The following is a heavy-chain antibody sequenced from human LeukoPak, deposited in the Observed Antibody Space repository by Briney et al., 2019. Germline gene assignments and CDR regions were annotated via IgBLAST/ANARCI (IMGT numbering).Heavy chain of an antibody. CDR2: INHSGST. V-gene: IGHV4-39*07. CDR1: GGSISSSSYY. CDR3: ARVRRKNYYYYMDV. Sequence: KPSETLSLTCTVSGGSISSSSYYWGWIRQPPGKGLEWIGEINHSGSTNYNPSLKSRVTISVDTPKNQFSLKLSSVTAADTAVYYCARVRRKNYYYYMDVWGKGTTVTISS. J-gene: IGHJ6*03.